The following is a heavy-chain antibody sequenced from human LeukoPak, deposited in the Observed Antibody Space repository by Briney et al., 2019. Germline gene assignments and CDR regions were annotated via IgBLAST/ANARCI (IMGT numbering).Heavy chain of an antibody. CDR1: GFTFNSYG. CDR3: ARVFTPNLIFPRQKNAFDI. Sequence: PGRSLRLSCAASGFTFNSYGMHWVRQAPGKGLEWVAVISYDGNDKFYRDSVKGRFTISRDNSKNMLYLQMNSLRAEDTAVYYCARVFTPNLIFPRQKNAFDIWGQGTMVTVSS. D-gene: IGHD3-3*01. J-gene: IGHJ3*02. V-gene: IGHV3-30*03. CDR2: ISYDGNDK.